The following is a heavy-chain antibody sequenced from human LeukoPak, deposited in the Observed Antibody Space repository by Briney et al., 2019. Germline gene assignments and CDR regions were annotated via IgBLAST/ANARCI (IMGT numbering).Heavy chain of an antibody. J-gene: IGHJ4*02. Sequence: GMSLRLSCAASGFTFSSYGMHWVRQAPGKGLEWVAVISYDGSNKYYADSVKGRFTISRDNSKNTLYLQMNSLRAEDTAVYYCAKDPTNTVYFDYWGQGTLVTVSS. V-gene: IGHV3-30*18. CDR2: ISYDGSNK. D-gene: IGHD5-24*01. CDR1: GFTFSSYG. CDR3: AKDPTNTVYFDY.